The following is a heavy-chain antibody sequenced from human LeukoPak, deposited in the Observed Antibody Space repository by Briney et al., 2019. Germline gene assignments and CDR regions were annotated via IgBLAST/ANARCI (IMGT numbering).Heavy chain of an antibody. CDR1: GDSVSSNSAA. CDR3: ARSHGGSSNWFDP. D-gene: IGHD2-15*01. J-gene: IGHJ5*02. V-gene: IGHV6-1*01. CDR2: TYYRSKWYN. Sequence: SQTLSLTCAISGDSVSSNSAAWNWIRQSPSRGLEWLGRTYYRSKWYNDYAESVKSRITINPDTSKNQFSLQLNSVTPDDTAVYFRARSHGGSSNWFDPWGQGTLVTVSS.